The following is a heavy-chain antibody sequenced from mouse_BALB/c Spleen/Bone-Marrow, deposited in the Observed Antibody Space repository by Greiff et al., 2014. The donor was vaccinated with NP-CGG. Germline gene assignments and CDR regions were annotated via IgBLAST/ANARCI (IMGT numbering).Heavy chain of an antibody. V-gene: IGHV5-6*02. D-gene: IGHD4-1*01. CDR3: TRRGNWDGRNAMDY. CDR1: GFTFSSYG. J-gene: IGHJ4*01. CDR2: ISSGGHYT. Sequence: EVKLEESGGDLVKPGGPLKLSRAASGFTFSSYGMSWVRQTPDKRLEWVATISSGGHYTYYLDSVKGRFTISRDNAKNTLYLQMSSLKSEDTAMFYCTRRGNWDGRNAMDYWGQGTSVTVSS.